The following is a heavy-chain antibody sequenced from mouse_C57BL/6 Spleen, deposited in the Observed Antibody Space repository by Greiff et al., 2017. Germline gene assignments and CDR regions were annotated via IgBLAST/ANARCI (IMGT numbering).Heavy chain of an antibody. V-gene: IGHV5-17*01. J-gene: IGHJ2*01. Sequence: EVMLVESGGGLVKPGGSLKLSCAASGFTFSDYGMHWVRQAPEKGLEWVGYISSGSSTIYYADTVKGRFTISRDNAKNTLFLQMTSLKSEDTAMYYCERGNYYGRSYGFGYWGQGTTVTVSA. CDR2: ISSGSSTI. D-gene: IGHD1-1*01. CDR1: GFTFSDYG. CDR3: ERGNYYGRSYGFGY.